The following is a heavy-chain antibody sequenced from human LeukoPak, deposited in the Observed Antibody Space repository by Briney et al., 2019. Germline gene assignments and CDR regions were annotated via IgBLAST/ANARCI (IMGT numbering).Heavy chain of an antibody. V-gene: IGHV3-74*01. Sequence: PGGSLRLSCAASGFTFSSYWMHWVRQAPGKGLVWVSRIKSDGSSTSYADSVKGQFTISRDNAKNTLYLQMNSLRVEDTAVYYCAREEYVYNDYWGQGTLVTVSS. CDR2: IKSDGSST. D-gene: IGHD1-14*01. CDR3: AREEYVYNDY. CDR1: GFTFSSYW. J-gene: IGHJ4*02.